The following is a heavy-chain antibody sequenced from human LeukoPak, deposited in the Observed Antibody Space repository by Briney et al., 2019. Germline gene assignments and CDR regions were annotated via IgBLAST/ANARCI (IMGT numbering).Heavy chain of an antibody. CDR3: AKGYLRYFDPSWFDY. V-gene: IGHV3-30*18. CDR2: ISYDGSNT. CDR1: GFSFSSYG. Sequence: GGSLRLSCSASGFSFSSYGVHWVRQAPGKGLEWVAVISYDGSNTYYADSMKGRFTISRDNSRNTLFLQMNSLRPEDTALYYCAKGYLRYFDPSWFDYWGQGTLVTVSS. D-gene: IGHD3-9*01. J-gene: IGHJ4*02.